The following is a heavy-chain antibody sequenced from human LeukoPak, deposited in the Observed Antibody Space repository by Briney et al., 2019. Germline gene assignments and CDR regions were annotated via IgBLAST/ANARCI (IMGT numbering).Heavy chain of an antibody. D-gene: IGHD3-10*01. CDR1: VYTFTSYG. Sequence: GASVKVSCKASVYTFTSYGISWVRQAPGQGLEWMGWISAYNGNTNYAQKLQGRVTMTTDTSTSTAYMELRSLRSDDAAVYYCARDDRLLWFGELLSIDYWGQGTLVTVSS. J-gene: IGHJ4*02. V-gene: IGHV1-18*01. CDR2: ISAYNGNT. CDR3: ARDDRLLWFGELLSIDY.